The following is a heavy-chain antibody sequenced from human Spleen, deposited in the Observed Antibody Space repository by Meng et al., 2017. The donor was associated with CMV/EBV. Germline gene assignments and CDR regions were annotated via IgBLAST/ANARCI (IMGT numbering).Heavy chain of an antibody. Sequence: FSRYAISWVRQAPGQGLEWMGGIIPIFGTANYAQKFQGRVTITTDESTSTAYMELSSLRSEDTAVYYCARERYCSGGSCYSVNWFDPWGQGTLVTVSS. CDR2: IIPIFGTA. V-gene: IGHV1-69*05. D-gene: IGHD2-15*01. CDR1: FSRYA. CDR3: ARERYCSGGSCYSVNWFDP. J-gene: IGHJ5*02.